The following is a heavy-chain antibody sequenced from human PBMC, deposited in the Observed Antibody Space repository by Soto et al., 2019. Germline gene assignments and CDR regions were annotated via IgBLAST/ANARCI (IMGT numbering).Heavy chain of an antibody. Sequence: EVQLVEYGGGLVKPGGSLRLSCAASGFTFSSYAMHWVRQAPGKGLEYVSAISSNGGSTYYANSVKGRFTISSDNSKNTLYLQMGSLRAEDMAVYYCARRDGYNFDYWGQGTLVIVSS. J-gene: IGHJ4*02. D-gene: IGHD5-12*01. V-gene: IGHV3-64*01. CDR3: ARRDGYNFDY. CDR1: GFTFSSYA. CDR2: ISSNGGST.